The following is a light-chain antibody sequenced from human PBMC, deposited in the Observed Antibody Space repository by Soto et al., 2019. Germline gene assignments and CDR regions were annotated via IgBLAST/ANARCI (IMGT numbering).Light chain of an antibody. J-gene: IGKJ5*01. CDR3: QQIYSSPPIT. CDR2: DAS. Sequence: DIQMTQSPSSLSASLGDRITITCRASQTISSYLNWYQQKPGKAPKLLIHDASSLQSGVPSRFSGSGSGTHFTLTISSLQPEDFATYYCQQIYSSPPITFGQGTRLDIK. V-gene: IGKV1-39*01. CDR1: QTISSY.